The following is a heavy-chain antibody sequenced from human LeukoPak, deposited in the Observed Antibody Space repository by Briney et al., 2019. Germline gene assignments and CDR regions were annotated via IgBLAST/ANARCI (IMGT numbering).Heavy chain of an antibody. CDR2: INSDGSST. CDR3: TRESSVGAHKAFDF. CDR1: GFTFSSYW. V-gene: IGHV3-74*01. J-gene: IGHJ4*02. Sequence: GGSLRLSCAASGFTFSSYWMHWVRQAPGKGLVWVSRINSDGSSTSYADSVKGRFTISRDNAKNTLYLQMNSLRAEDTAVYYCTRESSVGAHKAFDFWGQGTLVTVSS. D-gene: IGHD1-26*01.